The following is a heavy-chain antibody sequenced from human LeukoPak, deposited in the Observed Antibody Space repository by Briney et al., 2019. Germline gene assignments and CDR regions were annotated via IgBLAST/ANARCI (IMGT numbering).Heavy chain of an antibody. J-gene: IGHJ4*02. CDR1: GFTFDDYA. D-gene: IGHD6-19*01. CDR3: AKAPVLYSSGWFAVFDY. V-gene: IGHV3-9*01. Sequence: SLRLSCAASGFTFDDYAMHWVRQAPGKGLEWVSGISWNSGSIDYADSVKGRFTISRDNAKNSLYLQMNSLRAEDTALYYCAKAPVLYSSGWFAVFDYWGQGTLVTVSS. CDR2: ISWNSGSI.